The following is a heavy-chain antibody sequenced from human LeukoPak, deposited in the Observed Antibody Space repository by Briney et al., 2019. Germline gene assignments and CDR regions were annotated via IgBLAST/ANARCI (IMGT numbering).Heavy chain of an antibody. CDR1: GFTFSSSA. V-gene: IGHV3-23*01. Sequence: GGSLRLSCAASGFTFSSSAMSWVRQVPGKGLEWVSGISASGGSTSYADSVRGRFTISRDNSKNTLYLQMNSLRAEDTAVYYCAKDKSVVTTNWFDPWGQGTLVTVSS. CDR3: AKDKSVVTTNWFDP. D-gene: IGHD2-21*02. CDR2: ISASGGST. J-gene: IGHJ5*02.